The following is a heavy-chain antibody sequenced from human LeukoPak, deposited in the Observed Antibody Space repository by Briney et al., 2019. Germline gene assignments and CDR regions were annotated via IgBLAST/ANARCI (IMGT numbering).Heavy chain of an antibody. Sequence: GGSLRLSCAASGFSFSFYWMHWVRQAPGKGPVWVSRIKTDGSIADYADSVKGRFTISRDNAKNTLYLQMNSLRAEDTAVYYCASSRYDSSGYYGIIGYWGQGTLVTVSS. CDR2: IKTDGSIA. CDR3: ASSRYDSSGYYGIIGY. J-gene: IGHJ4*02. CDR1: GFSFSFYW. D-gene: IGHD3-22*01. V-gene: IGHV3-74*01.